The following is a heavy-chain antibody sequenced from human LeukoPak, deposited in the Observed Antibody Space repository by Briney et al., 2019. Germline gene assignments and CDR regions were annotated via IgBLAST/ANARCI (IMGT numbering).Heavy chain of an antibody. CDR2: INHSGST. CDR1: GGSFSGYY. Sequence: SETLTLTCAVYGGSFSGYYWSWIRQPPGKGLEWIGEINHSGSTNYNPSLKSRATISVDTSKNQFSLKLSSVTAADTAVYYCARGPHYWGQGTLVTVSS. V-gene: IGHV4-34*01. J-gene: IGHJ4*02. CDR3: ARGPHY.